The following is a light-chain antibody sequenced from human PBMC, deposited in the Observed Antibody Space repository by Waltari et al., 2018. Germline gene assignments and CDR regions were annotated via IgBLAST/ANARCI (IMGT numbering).Light chain of an antibody. CDR2: AAS. CDR3: QQRSNWLIT. V-gene: IGKV3-11*01. CDR1: QSVSSY. Sequence: EIVLTQSPATLSLSPGERATLSCRASQSVSSYLAWYQQKPGQAPRLLIYAASNRATGLPARFSGSGSGTDFTLTISSLEPEEFAVYYCQQRSNWLITFGQGTRLEIK. J-gene: IGKJ5*01.